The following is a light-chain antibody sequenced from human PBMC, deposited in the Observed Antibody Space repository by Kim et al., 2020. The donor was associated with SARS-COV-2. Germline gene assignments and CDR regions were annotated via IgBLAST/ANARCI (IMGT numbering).Light chain of an antibody. CDR1: QNIDKY. Sequence: SASVGDRVTITCQASQNIDKYLNWYQQRPGKAPRLLIFDASNLETGVPLRFSGTGSGTEFTFTISSLQPEDITTYFCQEYDALPYTFGQGTKLEI. V-gene: IGKV1-33*01. J-gene: IGKJ2*01. CDR2: DAS. CDR3: QEYDALPYT.